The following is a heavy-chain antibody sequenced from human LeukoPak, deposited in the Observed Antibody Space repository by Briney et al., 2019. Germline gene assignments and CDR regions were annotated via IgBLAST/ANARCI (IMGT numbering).Heavy chain of an antibody. CDR2: IYTSGST. CDR1: GGSISSYY. CDR3: ARVGRDIVEARGYYYYYMDV. V-gene: IGHV4-4*07. J-gene: IGHJ6*03. Sequence: SETLSLTCTVSGGSISSYYWSWIRQPAGKGLEWIGRIYTSGSTNYNPSLKSRVTMSVDTSKNQFSLKLSSVTAADTAVYYCARVGRDIVEARGYYYYYMDVWGKGTTVTVSS. D-gene: IGHD2-15*01.